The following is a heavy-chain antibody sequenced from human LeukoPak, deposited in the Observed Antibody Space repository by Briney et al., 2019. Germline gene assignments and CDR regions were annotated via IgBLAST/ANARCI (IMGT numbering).Heavy chain of an antibody. CDR3: ASQYSSSWYDSYYYMDV. D-gene: IGHD6-13*01. CDR2: IYTSGST. V-gene: IGHV4-4*07. Sequence: PSETLSLTCTVSGGSISSYYWSWIRQPAGKGLEWIGRIYTSGSTNYNPSLKSRVTMSVDTSKNQFSLKPSSVTAADTAVYYCASQYSSSWYDSYYYMDVWGKGTTVTVSS. CDR1: GGSISSYY. J-gene: IGHJ6*03.